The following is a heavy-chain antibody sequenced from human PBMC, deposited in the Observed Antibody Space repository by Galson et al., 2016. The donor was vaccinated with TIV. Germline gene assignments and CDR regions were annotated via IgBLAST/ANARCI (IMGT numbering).Heavy chain of an antibody. CDR2: TYSTSRWYN. J-gene: IGHJ4*02. V-gene: IGHV6-1*01. CDR3: ARGGGDGQKALTHFDH. Sequence: CAISGDSVSSQSAAWNWIRQSPSRGLEWLGRTYSTSRWYNEYAVSVRSRISINPDTSKNQFSLQLNSVTPEDTAIYYCARGGGDGQKALTHFDHWGQGTLVTVSS. D-gene: IGHD5-24*01. CDR1: GDSVSSQSAA.